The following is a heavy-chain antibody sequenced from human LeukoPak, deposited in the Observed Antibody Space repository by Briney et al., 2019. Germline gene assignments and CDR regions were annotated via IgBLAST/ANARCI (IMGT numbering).Heavy chain of an antibody. CDR2: IYTSGST. Sequence: SETLSLTCTVSGGSISSGSYYWSWIRQPAGKGLEWIGRIYTSGSTNYNPSLKSRVTISVDTSKNQFSLKLSSVTAADTAVYYCARDETGGTAEFDPWGQGTLVTVSS. D-gene: IGHD6-13*01. V-gene: IGHV4-61*02. CDR1: GGSISSGSYY. J-gene: IGHJ5*02. CDR3: ARDETGGTAEFDP.